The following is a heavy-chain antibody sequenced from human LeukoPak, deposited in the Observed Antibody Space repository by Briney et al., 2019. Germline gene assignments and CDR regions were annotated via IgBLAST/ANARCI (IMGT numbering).Heavy chain of an antibody. Sequence: ASVKVSCKASGYTFTGYYMHWVRQAPGQGLEWMGWMNPNSGDTNYAQKFQGRVTMTRDTSISTAYMELSRLTSDDTAVYYCARDLGATNWFDPWGQGTLVTVSS. D-gene: IGHD1-26*01. CDR1: GYTFTGYY. CDR2: MNPNSGDT. J-gene: IGHJ5*02. V-gene: IGHV1-2*02. CDR3: ARDLGATNWFDP.